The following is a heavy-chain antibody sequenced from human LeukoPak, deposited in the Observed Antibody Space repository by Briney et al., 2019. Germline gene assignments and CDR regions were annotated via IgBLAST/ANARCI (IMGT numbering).Heavy chain of an antibody. CDR1: GFTFSSYG. J-gene: IGHJ4*02. D-gene: IGHD2-21*01. V-gene: IGHV3-33*01. Sequence: PGGSLRLSCAASGFTFSSYGMHWVRRAPGKGLEWVAVIWYDGSNKYYADSVKGRFTISRDNSKNTLYLQMNSLRAEDTAVYYCARDITRSYSNLDYWGQGTLVTVSS. CDR2: IWYDGSNK. CDR3: ARDITRSYSNLDY.